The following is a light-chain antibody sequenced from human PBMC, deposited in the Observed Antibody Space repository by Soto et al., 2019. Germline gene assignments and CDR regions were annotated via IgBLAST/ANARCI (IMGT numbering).Light chain of an antibody. CDR2: DNN. V-gene: IGLV1-51*01. CDR3: GTWDSSLTAYVV. CDR1: SSNIGNNY. J-gene: IGLJ2*01. Sequence: QSVLTQPPSVSAAPGQKVTISCSGSSSNIGNNYVSWYRHLPGTAPKLLIYDNNKRPSGIPDRFSGSKSGTSATLGITGLQTGDEADYYCGTWDSSLTAYVVFGGGTKLTVL.